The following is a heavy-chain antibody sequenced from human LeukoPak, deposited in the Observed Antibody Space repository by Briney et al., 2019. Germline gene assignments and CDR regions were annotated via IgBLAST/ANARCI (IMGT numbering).Heavy chain of an antibody. CDR2: IYSGGST. CDR1: GFTLSSNY. V-gene: IGHV3-53*01. Sequence: GGSLRLSCAASGFTLSSNYMSRVRQAPGKGLEWVSVIYSGGSTYYADSVKGRFTISRDNSKNTLYLQMNSLRAEDTAVYYCAREKALTDHYDFTGYDWEYWGQGSLVIVSS. J-gene: IGHJ4*02. D-gene: IGHD3-22*01. CDR3: AREKALTDHYDFTGYDWEY.